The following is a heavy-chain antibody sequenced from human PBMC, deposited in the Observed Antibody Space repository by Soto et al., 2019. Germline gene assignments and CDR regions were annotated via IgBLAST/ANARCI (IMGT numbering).Heavy chain of an antibody. CDR1: GYSFTSFW. J-gene: IGHJ6*02. Sequence: LGESLKISCKGSGYSFTSFWIGWVRQMPGKGLEWMGIIYPGDSDTRYSPSFQGQVTISADKSISTAYLQWSSLKASDTAMYYCARTGRYDSSGYYLPTRVDYYYYGMDVWGQGTTVTVSS. V-gene: IGHV5-51*01. CDR3: ARTGRYDSSGYYLPTRVDYYYYGMDV. CDR2: IYPGDSDT. D-gene: IGHD3-22*01.